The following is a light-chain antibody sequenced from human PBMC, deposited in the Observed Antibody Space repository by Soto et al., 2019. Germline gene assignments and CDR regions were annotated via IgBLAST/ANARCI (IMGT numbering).Light chain of an antibody. CDR1: RTDVDGYDY. Sequence: VLTHPVSVTGFPLHSLPIFYTGIRTDVDGYDYVSWYQQHPGKAPQPIIYDVSNRPSGVSNRFSGSKSGNTASLTISGLQAEDEADYYCSSYTSSSTYVFGTGTKVTVL. CDR2: DVS. CDR3: SSYTSSSTYV. J-gene: IGLJ1*01. V-gene: IGLV2-14*01.